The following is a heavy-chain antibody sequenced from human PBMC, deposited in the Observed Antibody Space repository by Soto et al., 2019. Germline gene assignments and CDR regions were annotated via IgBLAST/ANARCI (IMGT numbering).Heavy chain of an antibody. V-gene: IGHV1-69*06. D-gene: IGHD5-18*01. CDR1: GDSFKNYA. J-gene: IGHJ4*02. CDR2: IIPLFGTT. Sequence: QVQLVQSGAEVKKPGSSVKISCKTSGDSFKNYAIGWVRQVPGQGLEWTGSIIPLFGTTNYARIFEGRVTITADKSTTTVYMELGCLRSEDTAVYYCARLDSTMITFDYWGQGTLVTVSS. CDR3: ARLDSTMITFDY.